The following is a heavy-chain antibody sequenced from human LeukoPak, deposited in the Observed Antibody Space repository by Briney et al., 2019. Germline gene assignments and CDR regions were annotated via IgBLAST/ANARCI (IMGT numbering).Heavy chain of an antibody. D-gene: IGHD3-22*01. CDR1: GFIFSSYE. Sequence: GGSLRLSCAASGFIFSSYEMNWVRQAPGKGLEWVSYISSSGSTIYYADSVKGRFTISRDNSKNTLYLQMNSLRAEDTAVYYCARLWDYYDSSGIDYWGQGTLVTVSS. CDR2: ISSSGSTI. V-gene: IGHV3-48*03. CDR3: ARLWDYYDSSGIDY. J-gene: IGHJ4*02.